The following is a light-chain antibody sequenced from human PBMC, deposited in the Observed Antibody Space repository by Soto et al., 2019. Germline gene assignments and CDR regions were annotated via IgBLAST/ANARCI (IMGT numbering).Light chain of an antibody. J-gene: IGKJ1*01. CDR3: HQYHNWPQT. CDR1: QSVSGN. Sequence: EIVMTQSPATLSVSPGERATLSCRASQSVSGNLAWYQQKPGQAPRLLIYGASTGATGFPARFSASGSGTEFTLTISSLQSEDFAVYYCHQYHNWPQTFGQGTKVEIK. CDR2: GAS. V-gene: IGKV3-15*01.